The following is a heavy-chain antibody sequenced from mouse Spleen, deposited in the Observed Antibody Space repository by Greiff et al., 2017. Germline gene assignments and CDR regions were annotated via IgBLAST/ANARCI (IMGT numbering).Heavy chain of an antibody. V-gene: IGHV1S22*01. CDR1: GYTFTSYW. CDR2: IYPGSGST. J-gene: IGHJ3*01. Sequence: KQPGSELVRPGASVKLSCKASGYTFTSYWMHWVKQRPGQGLEWIGNIYPGSGSTNYDEKFKSKATLTVDTSSSTAYMQLSSLTSEDSAVYYCTRETTMITTFAYWGQGTLVTVSA. D-gene: IGHD2-4*01. CDR3: TRETTMITTFAY.